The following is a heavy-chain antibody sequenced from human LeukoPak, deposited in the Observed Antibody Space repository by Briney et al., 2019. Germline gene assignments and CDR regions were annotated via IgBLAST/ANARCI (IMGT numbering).Heavy chain of an antibody. D-gene: IGHD3-22*01. CDR2: IYYSGST. CDR3: ARLKGHYYDASGYYSDI. Sequence: SETLSLTCTVSGGSISSYYWSWIRQPPGKGLEWIGYIYYSGSTNYNPSLKSRVTISVDTSKNQFSLKLGSVTTADTAVYYCARLKGHYYDASGYYSDIWGQGTMVTVSS. J-gene: IGHJ3*02. CDR1: GGSISSYY. V-gene: IGHV4-59*01.